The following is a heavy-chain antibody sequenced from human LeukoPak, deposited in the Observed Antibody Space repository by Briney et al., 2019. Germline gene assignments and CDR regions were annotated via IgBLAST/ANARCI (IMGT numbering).Heavy chain of an antibody. CDR2: ISGSGGST. V-gene: IGHV3-23*01. CDR3: AARPTSEAVAPSDF. Sequence: GGSLRLSCAASGFTFSSYGMHWVRQAPGKGLEWVSAISGSGGSTYYADSVKGRFTISRDNSKSTLYLQMNSLRAEDTATYYCAARPTSEAVAPSDFWGQGTLVTVSP. CDR1: GFTFSSYG. J-gene: IGHJ4*02. D-gene: IGHD6-19*01.